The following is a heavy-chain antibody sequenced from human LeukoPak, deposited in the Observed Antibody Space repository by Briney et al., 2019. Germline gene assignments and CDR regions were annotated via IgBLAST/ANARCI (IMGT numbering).Heavy chain of an antibody. V-gene: IGHV3-9*03. Sequence: GRSLRLSCAASGFTFDDYAMHWVRQAPGKGLEWVSGISWNSRSIGYADSVKGRFTISRDNAKNSLYLQMNSLRAEDMALYYCARGRDGYNGIGDYWGQGTLVTVSS. J-gene: IGHJ4*02. D-gene: IGHD5-24*01. CDR2: ISWNSRSI. CDR3: ARGRDGYNGIGDY. CDR1: GFTFDDYA.